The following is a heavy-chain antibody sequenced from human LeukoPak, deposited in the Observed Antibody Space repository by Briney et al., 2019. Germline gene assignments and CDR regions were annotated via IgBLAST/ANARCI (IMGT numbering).Heavy chain of an antibody. V-gene: IGHV4-4*09. CDR3: ARGGSRVFDF. CDR2: IYSSGST. CDR1: GGSISSYF. D-gene: IGHD2-2*01. J-gene: IGHJ4*02. Sequence: PSETLSLTCTVSGGSISSYFWSWIRQPPGKELEWIGYIYSSGSTSYNPSPKSRVTISVDTSKNQFSLKLTSVTAADTAVYYCARGGSRVFDFWGQGTLVTVSS.